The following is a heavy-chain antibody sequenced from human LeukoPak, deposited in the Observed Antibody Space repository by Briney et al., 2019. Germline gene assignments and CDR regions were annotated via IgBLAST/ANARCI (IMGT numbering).Heavy chain of an antibody. D-gene: IGHD3-22*01. Sequence: SVKVSCKASGGTFSSYAISGVRQAPGQGLEWMGGITPIFGTAIYAQKFQGRVTITADESTSTAYMELSSLRSEDTAVYYCARGGYYYDSSGYYFDYWGQGTLVTVSS. CDR1: GGTFSSYA. CDR3: ARGGYYYDSSGYYFDY. CDR2: ITPIFGTA. J-gene: IGHJ4*02. V-gene: IGHV1-69*13.